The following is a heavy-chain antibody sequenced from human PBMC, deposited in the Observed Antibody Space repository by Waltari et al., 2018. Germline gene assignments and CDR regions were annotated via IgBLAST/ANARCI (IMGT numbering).Heavy chain of an antibody. Sequence: QVQLQESGPGLVKPSETLSLTCAVSGGSISGYYWSWIRQAPGKGLEWIGYIYGGSVRTSYNPSLKSRVTISIDTSKNQFSLKLSSVTAADTAVYYCARRLTVAATYNSLDVWGRGVLVTVSS. CDR2: IYGGSVRT. J-gene: IGHJ4*02. D-gene: IGHD2-15*01. CDR1: GGSISGYY. V-gene: IGHV4-59*12. CDR3: ARRLTVAATYNSLDV.